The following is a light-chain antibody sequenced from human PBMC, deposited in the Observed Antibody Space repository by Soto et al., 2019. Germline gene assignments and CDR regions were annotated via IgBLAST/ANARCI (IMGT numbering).Light chain of an antibody. J-gene: IGKJ1*01. CDR2: QTS. CDR1: QYINTR. CDR3: HQYGDSPQT. Sequence: EIVLTQSPATLSSFPGDRVTLSFRASQYINTRLAWYQHRPGQAPRLLIYQTSLRAAGIPARFSASGSGTDFTLTISRLEPEDFAVYYCHQYGDSPQTFGQGTKVDIK. V-gene: IGKV3-20*01.